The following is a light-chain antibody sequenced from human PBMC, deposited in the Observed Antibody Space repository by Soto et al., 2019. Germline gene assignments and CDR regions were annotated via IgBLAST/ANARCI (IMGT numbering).Light chain of an antibody. J-gene: IGKJ2*01. CDR2: DAM. CDR3: QQYRGNSFT. Sequence: DIQMTQSPSTLSASVGDRVTITCRASQSVLIWVAWYQQKPGRAPKLLIFDAMNLEYGVPSRFSGNGSETEFTLTINSLQPDDFATYYCQQYRGNSFTFGQGTKLEI. V-gene: IGKV1-5*01. CDR1: QSVLIW.